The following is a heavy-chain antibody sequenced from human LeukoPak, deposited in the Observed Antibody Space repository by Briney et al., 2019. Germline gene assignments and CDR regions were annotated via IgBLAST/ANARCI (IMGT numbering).Heavy chain of an antibody. Sequence: SETLSLTCSVSGGSLGTFYWSWIRQSADKGLEYLGRIYPTGSTNYKPSLKSRFTMSIDTSRNQFSMTLQFVTAADTAVYFCARAHSGFYLDTWGQGTLVTVSS. D-gene: IGHD3-22*01. CDR1: GGSLGTFY. V-gene: IGHV4-4*07. CDR3: ARAHSGFYLDT. CDR2: IYPTGST. J-gene: IGHJ4*02.